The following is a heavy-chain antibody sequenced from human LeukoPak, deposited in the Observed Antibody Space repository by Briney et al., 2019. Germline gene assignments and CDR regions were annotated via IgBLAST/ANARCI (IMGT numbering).Heavy chain of an antibody. J-gene: IGHJ4*02. Sequence: GGSLRLSCTASGFTFSSYGVHWVRQAPGKGLVWAAVIWNDGSNKYYADSVKGRFTISRDNSKNTLYLQMNSLRAEDTAVYYCARAEYQLPYYFDYWGQGTLVTVSS. CDR3: ARAEYQLPYYFDY. CDR1: GFTFSSYG. D-gene: IGHD2-2*01. V-gene: IGHV3-33*01. CDR2: IWNDGSNK.